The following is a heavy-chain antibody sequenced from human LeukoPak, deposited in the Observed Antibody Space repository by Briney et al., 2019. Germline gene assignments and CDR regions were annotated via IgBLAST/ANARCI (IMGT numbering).Heavy chain of an antibody. Sequence: PGGSLRLSCAASGLTFSNHWMHWVRQAPGKGLVWVSRIDGDGSGTSYADSVKGRFTISRDNAKNTSYLQVDSLRAEDSAVYYCATVFDYWGQGTLVTVSS. V-gene: IGHV3-74*01. J-gene: IGHJ4*02. CDR2: IDGDGSGT. CDR3: ATVFDY. CDR1: GLTFSNHW. D-gene: IGHD4-17*01.